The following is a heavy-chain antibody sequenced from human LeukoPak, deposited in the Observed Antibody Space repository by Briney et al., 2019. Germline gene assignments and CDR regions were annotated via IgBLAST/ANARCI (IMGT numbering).Heavy chain of an antibody. CDR1: RFSISSKW. CDR2: IKQDGREK. Sequence: PRVPLRLSFADSRFSISSKWMRSVCQEPGKGLEWVANIKQDGREKYYVDSVKGRFTISRDNAKNSLYLQMNSLRAEDTAVYYCARDLYYYDSSGYGGYYYYYGMDVWGQGTTVTVSS. J-gene: IGHJ6*02. D-gene: IGHD3-22*01. V-gene: IGHV3-7*01. CDR3: ARDLYYYDSSGYGGYYYYYGMDV.